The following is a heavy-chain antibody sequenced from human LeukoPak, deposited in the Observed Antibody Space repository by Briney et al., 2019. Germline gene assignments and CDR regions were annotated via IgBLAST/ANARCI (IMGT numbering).Heavy chain of an antibody. CDR3: AKDNSSWLGTGRHFDY. V-gene: IGHV3-9*01. CDR2: ISWNSGSI. J-gene: IGHJ4*02. Sequence: GGSLRLSCAASGFTFDDYAMHWVRQAPGKGLEWVSGISWNSGSIGYADSVKGRFTISRDNAKNSLYLQMSSLRVEDTALYYCAKDNSSWLGTGRHFDYWGQGTLVTVSS. D-gene: IGHD6-13*01. CDR1: GFTFDDYA.